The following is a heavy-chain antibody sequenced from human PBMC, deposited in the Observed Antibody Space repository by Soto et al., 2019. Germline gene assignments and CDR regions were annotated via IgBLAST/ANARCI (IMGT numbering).Heavy chain of an antibody. CDR3: ARGRGYSGPNPHWFDP. Sequence: QVQLVQSGAEVKKPGSSVKVSCKASGGTFSSYAISWVRQAPGQGLEWMGGIIPIFGTANYAQKFQGRVTITADESTSTAYMELSSQRSEDTAVYYCARGRGYSGPNPHWFDPWGQGTLVTVSS. V-gene: IGHV1-69*01. CDR1: GGTFSSYA. J-gene: IGHJ5*02. D-gene: IGHD5-12*01. CDR2: IIPIFGTA.